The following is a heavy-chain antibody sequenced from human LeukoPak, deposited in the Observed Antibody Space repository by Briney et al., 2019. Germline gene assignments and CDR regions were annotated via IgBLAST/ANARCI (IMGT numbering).Heavy chain of an antibody. Sequence: GGSLRLSCAASGFTFSSYAMSWVRQAPGKGLEWVSGISGSGGTTYSADSVKGRFTISRDNSKNTLYLQMNSLRAEDTAVYYCAKDRTNSIYCINGACYADYWGQGTLVTVSS. CDR1: GFTFSSYA. V-gene: IGHV3-23*01. CDR3: AKDRTNSIYCINGACYADY. CDR2: ISGSGGTT. J-gene: IGHJ4*02. D-gene: IGHD2-8*01.